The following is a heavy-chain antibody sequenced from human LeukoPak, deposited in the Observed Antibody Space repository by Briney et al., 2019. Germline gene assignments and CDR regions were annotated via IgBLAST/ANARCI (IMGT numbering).Heavy chain of an antibody. V-gene: IGHV4-59*08. Sequence: PSETLSLTCTVSGGSISSYYWSWIRQPPGKGLEWIGYIYYSGSTNYNPSLKSRVTISVDTSKNQFSLKLSSVTAADTAVYYCASGRAGSIAAALVAQFDYWGQGTLVTVSS. J-gene: IGHJ4*02. CDR3: ASGRAGSIAAALVAQFDY. CDR1: GGSISSYY. CDR2: IYYSGST. D-gene: IGHD6-13*01.